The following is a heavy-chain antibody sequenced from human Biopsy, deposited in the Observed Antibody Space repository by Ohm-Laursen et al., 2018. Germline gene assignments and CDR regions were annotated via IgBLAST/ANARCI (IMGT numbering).Heavy chain of an antibody. D-gene: IGHD3-22*01. CDR1: NVSFSSFY. Sequence: TLSLTCVVYNVSFSSFYWSWIRQPPGKGLEWIGYIFNSANTYYNPSLKNLITISGDTSKNQFSLKLNSVTAADTAVYYCARGDYFDSNGYFWFDPWGQGTLVTVSS. V-gene: IGHV4-34*09. J-gene: IGHJ5*02. CDR3: ARGDYFDSNGYFWFDP. CDR2: IFNSANT.